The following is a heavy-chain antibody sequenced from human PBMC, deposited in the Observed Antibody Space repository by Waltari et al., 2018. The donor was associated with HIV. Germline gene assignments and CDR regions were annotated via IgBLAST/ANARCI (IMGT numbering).Heavy chain of an antibody. CDR2: IYTGGST. CDR3: ASPDTTMVHGHYYFYHMDV. CDR1: GFPVSRNY. Sequence: EVQLVESGGGLVQPGWSLSLPCPACGFPVSRNYMSWVRQAPGKGLEWVSLIYTGGSTYYADSVKGRFTISRDNSKNTLYLQMNSLRAEDTAVYYCASPDTTMVHGHYYFYHMDVWGQGTTVTVSS. V-gene: IGHV3-66*01. J-gene: IGHJ6*02. D-gene: IGHD5-18*01.